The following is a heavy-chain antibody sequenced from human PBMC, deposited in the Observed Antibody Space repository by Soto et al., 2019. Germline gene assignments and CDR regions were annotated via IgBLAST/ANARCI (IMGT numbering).Heavy chain of an antibody. Sequence: SETLSLTCTVSGGSISSYYWSWIRQPPGKGLEWIGYIYYSGSTNYNPSLKSRVTISVDTSKNQFSLKLSSVTAADTAVYYCARHLYGSGERFDPRGQGTLVTVS. V-gene: IGHV4-59*08. D-gene: IGHD3-10*01. J-gene: IGHJ5*02. CDR1: GGSISSYY. CDR2: IYYSGST. CDR3: ARHLYGSGERFDP.